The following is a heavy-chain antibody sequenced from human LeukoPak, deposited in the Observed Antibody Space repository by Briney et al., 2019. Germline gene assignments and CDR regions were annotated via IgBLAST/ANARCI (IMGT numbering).Heavy chain of an antibody. J-gene: IGHJ4*02. CDR2: IYSGGST. D-gene: IGHD3-10*01. V-gene: IGHV3-66*01. CDR3: ARDGGLLWFGELFSY. CDR1: GFTFSSYA. Sequence: GGSLRLSCAASGFTFSSYAMSWVRQAPGKGLEWVSVIYSGGSTYYADSVKGRFTISRDNSKNTLYLQMNSLRAEDTAVYYCARDGGLLWFGELFSYWGQGTLVTVSS.